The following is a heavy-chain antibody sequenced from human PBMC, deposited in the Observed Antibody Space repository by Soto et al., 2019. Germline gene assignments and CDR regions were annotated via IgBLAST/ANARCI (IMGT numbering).Heavy chain of an antibody. CDR1: GYTFTNYY. Sequence: RASVKVSCKASGYTFTNYYMHWVRQAPGQGLEWMGIINPSGSSTSAQRFQGRVTMTIDTSTITVYMELSSLRSEDTAVYYCARGIGPYAFDIWGQGTMVTVSS. CDR2: INPSGSST. V-gene: IGHV1-46*01. J-gene: IGHJ3*02. CDR3: ARGIGPYAFDI. D-gene: IGHD2-15*01.